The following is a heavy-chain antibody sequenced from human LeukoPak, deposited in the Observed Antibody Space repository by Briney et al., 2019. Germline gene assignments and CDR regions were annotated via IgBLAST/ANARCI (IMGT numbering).Heavy chain of an antibody. J-gene: IGHJ4*02. D-gene: IGHD3-22*01. Sequence: GRSLRLSCAASGFTFDDYAMHWVRQAPGKGLEWVSGISWNSAGIVYADSVKGRFTISRDNSKNTLYLQMNSLRAEDTAVYYCAKSPTWLLLRAGSWDYWGQGTLVTVSS. V-gene: IGHV3-9*01. CDR2: ISWNSAGI. CDR3: AKSPTWLLLRAGSWDY. CDR1: GFTFDDYA.